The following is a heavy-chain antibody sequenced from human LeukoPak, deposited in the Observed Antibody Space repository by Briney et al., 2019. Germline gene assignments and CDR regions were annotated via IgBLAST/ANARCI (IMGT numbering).Heavy chain of an antibody. J-gene: IGHJ3*02. CDR1: GYSISSGYY. Sequence: PSETLSLTCAVSGYSISSGYYWGWIRQPPGKGLEWIGSIYHSGSTYYNPSLKSRVTISVDTSKNQFSLKPSSVTAADTAVYYCARQWAPHIVVVPAAAFDIWGQGTMVTVSS. CDR3: ARQWAPHIVVVPAAAFDI. CDR2: IYHSGST. D-gene: IGHD2-2*01. V-gene: IGHV4-38-2*01.